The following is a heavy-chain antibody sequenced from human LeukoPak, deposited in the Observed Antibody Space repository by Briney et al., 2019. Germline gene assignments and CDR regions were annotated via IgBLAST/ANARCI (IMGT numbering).Heavy chain of an antibody. CDR2: IIPIFGTA. CDR1: GGTFSSYA. CDR3: ARATAGNPRFDP. J-gene: IGHJ5*02. V-gene: IGHV1-69*13. D-gene: IGHD1-1*01. Sequence: SVKVSCKASGGTFSSYAISWVRQAPGQGLEWMGGIIPIFGTANYAQKFQGRVTITADESTSTAYMELRSLRSDDTAVYYCARATAGNPRFDPWGQGTLVTVSS.